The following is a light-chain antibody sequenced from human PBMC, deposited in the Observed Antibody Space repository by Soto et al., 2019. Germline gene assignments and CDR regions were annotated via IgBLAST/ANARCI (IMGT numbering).Light chain of an antibody. J-gene: IGKJ1*01. CDR1: QTISSW. CDR3: QQYKSYLRT. Sequence: DIQMTQSPSTLSASVGDRVTITCRASQTISSWLAWYQQKPGKAPKLLIYAASTLESGVSSRFSGRGSGTVFTLTINSLQPEDFATYYCQQYKSYLRTFGQGTKVEIK. V-gene: IGKV1-5*01. CDR2: AAS.